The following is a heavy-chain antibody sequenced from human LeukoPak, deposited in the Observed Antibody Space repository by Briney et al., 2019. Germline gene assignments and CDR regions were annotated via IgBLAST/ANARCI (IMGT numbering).Heavy chain of an antibody. Sequence: ASVKVSCKASGYTFGGHYMHWVRQAPGQGLEWMGWINLNSGFTHYAQRFQGRVSMTGDTSISTAYMVLSRLRSDDTAIYYCTRGTPNYGGNGGGFDIWGQGTVVTVS. V-gene: IGHV1-2*02. CDR1: GYTFGGHY. J-gene: IGHJ3*02. CDR3: TRGTPNYGGNGGGFDI. D-gene: IGHD4-23*01. CDR2: INLNSGFT.